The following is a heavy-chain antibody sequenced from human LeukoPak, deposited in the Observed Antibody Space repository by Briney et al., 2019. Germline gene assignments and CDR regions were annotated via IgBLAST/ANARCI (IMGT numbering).Heavy chain of an antibody. CDR1: RFKFDDYG. D-gene: IGHD3-22*01. CDR2: INWNGAWT. V-gene: IGHV3-20*04. CDR3: AGYYYDSSRGFDL. J-gene: IGHJ5*02. Sequence: GGSLRLSCAASRFKFDDYGMSWVRQAPGKGLEWVCDINWNGAWTGYADSVKGRFTISRDNAKNSLYLQTNSLRAEDTALYYCAGYYYDSSRGFDLWGQGTLVTVSA.